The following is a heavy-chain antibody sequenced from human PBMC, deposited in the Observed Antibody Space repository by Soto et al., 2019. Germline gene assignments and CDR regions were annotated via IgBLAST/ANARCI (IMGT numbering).Heavy chain of an antibody. D-gene: IGHD2-21*01. V-gene: IGHV4-34*01. CDR3: ASGDLRDFDY. CDR2: INHSGST. Sequence: PSETLSLTCAVYGGSFSGYYWSWIRQPPGKGLEWIGEINHSGSTNYNPSLKSRVTISVDTSKNQFSLKLSSVTAADTAVYYCASGDLRDFDYWGQGTLVTVSS. J-gene: IGHJ4*02. CDR1: GGSFSGYY.